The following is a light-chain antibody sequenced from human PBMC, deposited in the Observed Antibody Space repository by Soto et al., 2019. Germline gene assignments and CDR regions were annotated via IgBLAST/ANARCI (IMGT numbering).Light chain of an antibody. CDR3: TSYTSTSTYV. Sequence: QSALTQPASVSGPPGQSITISSTGTSSDVGAYNYVSWYQHHPGKAPRLVIYDVTNRPSGISDRFSGSKSGNTASLTISGLLAEDEADYYCTSYTSTSTYVFGTGTKVTVL. V-gene: IGLV2-14*01. J-gene: IGLJ1*01. CDR2: DVT. CDR1: SSDVGAYNY.